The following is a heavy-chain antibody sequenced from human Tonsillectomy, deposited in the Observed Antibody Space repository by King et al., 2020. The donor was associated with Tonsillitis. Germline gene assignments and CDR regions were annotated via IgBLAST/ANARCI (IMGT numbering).Heavy chain of an antibody. V-gene: IGHV3-21*01. CDR1: GFTFSSYS. CDR3: ARYLTPEGGMDV. CDR2: ISSSSSYI. J-gene: IGHJ6*02. D-gene: IGHD4-23*01. Sequence: VQLVESGGGLVKPGESLRLSCAASGFTFSSYSMNWVRQAPGKGLEWVSSISSSSSYIYYADSVKGRFTISRDNAKNSLYLQMNSLRAEDTAVYYCARYLTPEGGMDVWGQGTTVTVSS.